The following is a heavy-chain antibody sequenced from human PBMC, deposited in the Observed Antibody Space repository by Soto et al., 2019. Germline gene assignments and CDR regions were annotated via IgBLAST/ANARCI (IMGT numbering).Heavy chain of an antibody. D-gene: IGHD2-21*02. J-gene: IGHJ3*02. CDR2: IYYSGST. CDR3: ARPSKCGGDCYSNAFDI. CDR1: GGSISSGGYY. Sequence: QVQLQESGPGLVKPSQTLSLTCTVSGGSISSGGYYWSWIRQHPGKGLEWIGYIYYSGSTYYNPSLKSRVTISVDRSKNQFSLKLSSVTAADTAVYYCARPSKCGGDCYSNAFDIWGQGTMVTVSS. V-gene: IGHV4-31*03.